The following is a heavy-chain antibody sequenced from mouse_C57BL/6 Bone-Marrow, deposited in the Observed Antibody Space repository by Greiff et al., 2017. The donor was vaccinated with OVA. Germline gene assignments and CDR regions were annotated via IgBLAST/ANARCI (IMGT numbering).Heavy chain of an antibody. V-gene: IGHV5-6*01. D-gene: IGHD6-2*01. J-gene: IGHJ2*01. CDR3: ARHKTVSYFDY. Sequence: EVKVVESGGDLVKPGGSLKLSCAASGFTFSSYGMSWVRQTPDKRLEWVATISSGGSYTYYPDSVKGRFTISRDNAKNTLYLQMSSLKSEDTAMYYCARHKTVSYFDYWGQGTTLTVSS. CDR1: GFTFSSYG. CDR2: ISSGGSYT.